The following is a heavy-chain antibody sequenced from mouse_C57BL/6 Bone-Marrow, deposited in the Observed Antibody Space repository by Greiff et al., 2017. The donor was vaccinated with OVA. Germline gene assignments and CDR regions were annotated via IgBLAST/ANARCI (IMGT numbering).Heavy chain of an antibody. CDR1: GYTFTSYW. CDR3: ASPHVYYGSWCAY. CDR2: INPSSGYT. V-gene: IGHV1-7*01. J-gene: IGHJ3*01. Sequence: QVQLKESGAELAKPGASVKLSCKASGYTFTSYWMHWVKQRPGQGLEWIGYINPSSGYTTYNQKFKDKATLTADKSSRPASMQLSRLTYEDSAVYYCASPHVYYGSWCAYWGQVTLVTVSA. D-gene: IGHD1-1*01.